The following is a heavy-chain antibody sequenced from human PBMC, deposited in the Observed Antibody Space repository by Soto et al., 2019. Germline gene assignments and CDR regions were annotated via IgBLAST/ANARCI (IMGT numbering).Heavy chain of an antibody. Sequence: SPTPCLSCAISGDSVSNDIGAWNWIRQSPSRGLEWLGRTCYRSKWYSDYAVSVKSRITISPDTSKNQFSLQLNSMPPEDTAVYYCARDSRRYWDYWGQGTLVTV. CDR3: ARDSRRYWDY. J-gene: IGHJ4*02. CDR2: TCYRSKWYS. CDR1: GDSVSNDIGA. V-gene: IGHV6-1*01. D-gene: IGHD6-13*01.